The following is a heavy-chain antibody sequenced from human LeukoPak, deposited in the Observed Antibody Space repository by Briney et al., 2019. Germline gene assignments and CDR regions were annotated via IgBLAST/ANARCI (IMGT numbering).Heavy chain of an antibody. D-gene: IGHD2/OR15-2a*01. CDR2: ISSSSSYI. CDR1: GFTFSSYG. Sequence: GGSLRLSCAASGFTFSSYGMHWVRQAPGKGLEWVSSISSSSSYIYYADSVKGRFTISRDNAKNSLYLQMNSLRAEDTAVYYCASVIGYYYYYYMDVWGKGTTVTVSS. V-gene: IGHV3-21*01. CDR3: ASVIGYYYYYYMDV. J-gene: IGHJ6*03.